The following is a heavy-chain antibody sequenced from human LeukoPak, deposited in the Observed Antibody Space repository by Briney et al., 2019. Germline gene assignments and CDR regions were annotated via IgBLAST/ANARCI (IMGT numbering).Heavy chain of an antibody. J-gene: IGHJ4*02. D-gene: IGHD3-9*01. Sequence: GASVKVSCKASGYTFTIYYMHWVRQAPGQGLEWMGWISAYNGNTNYAQKLQGRVTMTTDTSTSTAYMELRSLRSDDTAVYYCARGELLRYFDWLPQLDYWGQGTLVTVSS. CDR2: ISAYNGNT. CDR1: GYTFTIYY. CDR3: ARGELLRYFDWLPQLDY. V-gene: IGHV1-18*04.